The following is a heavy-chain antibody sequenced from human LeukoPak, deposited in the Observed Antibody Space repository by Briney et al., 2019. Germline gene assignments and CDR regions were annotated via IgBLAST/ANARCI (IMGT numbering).Heavy chain of an antibody. J-gene: IGHJ4*02. CDR3: ARDEYSGYGRYAH. V-gene: IGHV4-59*01. Sequence: ESSETLSLICTVSGGSISTYYWSWVRQPPGKGLEWIGYIYYSGSTNYNPSLKSRVTMSVDTSKNQCSLKLGSVTAADTAVYYCARDEYSGYGRYAHWGQGILVTVYS. CDR1: GGSISTYY. D-gene: IGHD5-12*01. CDR2: IYYSGST.